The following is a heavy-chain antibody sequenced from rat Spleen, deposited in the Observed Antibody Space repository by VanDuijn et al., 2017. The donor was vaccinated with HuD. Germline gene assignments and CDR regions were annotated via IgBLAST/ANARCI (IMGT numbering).Heavy chain of an antibody. CDR3: TRDLGY. J-gene: IGHJ2*01. Sequence: EVQLVESDGGLVQPGRSLKLSCAASGFTFSDYYMAWVRQAPTKGLEWVATISSDGRRNYYRDSVKGRFTISRDNTKSTLYLQMDSLRSEDTATYYCTRDLGYWGQGVMVTVSS. CDR2: ISSDGRRN. V-gene: IGHV5-29*01. CDR1: GFTFSDYY.